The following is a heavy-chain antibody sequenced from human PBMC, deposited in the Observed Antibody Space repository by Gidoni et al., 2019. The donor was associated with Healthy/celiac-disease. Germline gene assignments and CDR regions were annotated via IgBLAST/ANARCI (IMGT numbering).Heavy chain of an antibody. CDR2: IYWDDDK. CDR1: GFSLSTSGVG. J-gene: IGHJ5*02. D-gene: IGHD6-6*01. V-gene: IGHV2-5*02. CDR3: AHRLADRCESEGSWFDP. Sequence: QITLKESGPTLLNPTQPLTLTCSFSGFSLSTSGVGVGWIRQHPGKALEWLALIYWDDDKRYSPSLKSRLTITKDTSKNQVVLTMTNMDPVDTATYYCAHRLADRCESEGSWFDPWGQGTLVTVSS.